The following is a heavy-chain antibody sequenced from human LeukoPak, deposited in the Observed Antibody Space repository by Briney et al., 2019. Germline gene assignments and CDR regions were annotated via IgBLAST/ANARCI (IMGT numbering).Heavy chain of an antibody. CDR2: IRSKANSYAT. V-gene: IGHV3-73*01. CDR1: GFTFSGSA. D-gene: IGHD2-2*01. J-gene: IGHJ6*02. CDR3: TSRMPTYDYYYYYGMDV. Sequence: GGSLKLSCAASGFTFSGSAMHWVRQASGKGLEWVGRIRSKANSYATAYAASVKGRFTISRDDSKNTAYLQMNSLKTEDTAVYYCTSRMPTYDYYYYYGMDVWGQGTTVTVSS.